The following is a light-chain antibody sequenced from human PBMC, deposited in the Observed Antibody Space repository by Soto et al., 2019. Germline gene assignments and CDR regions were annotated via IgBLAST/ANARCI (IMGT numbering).Light chain of an antibody. Sequence: EVVLTQSPDILSLSPGERATLSCRASQSVSSTFLAWYQQRPGQAPRLLIYGASSRATGIPDRFSGSGSGTDFTLTITRLEPEDFALYYCQQFGTSATFGQGTKVEIK. CDR3: QQFGTSAT. J-gene: IGKJ1*01. CDR1: QSVSSTF. CDR2: GAS. V-gene: IGKV3-20*01.